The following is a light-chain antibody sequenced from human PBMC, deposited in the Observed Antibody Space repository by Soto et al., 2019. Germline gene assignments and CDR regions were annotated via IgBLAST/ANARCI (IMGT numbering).Light chain of an antibody. V-gene: IGLV2-14*01. J-gene: IGLJ1*01. Sequence: QSALAQPSSVSGSPGQSITISCTGTSTDVGGYNYVSWYQHHPGKGPKLIIYQVNNRPSGFSDRFSGPKSGNKASLTISNLEAEDESDYYCGSYTSSDTPFVFGTGTKVTVL. CDR2: QVN. CDR3: GSYTSSDTPFV. CDR1: STDVGGYNY.